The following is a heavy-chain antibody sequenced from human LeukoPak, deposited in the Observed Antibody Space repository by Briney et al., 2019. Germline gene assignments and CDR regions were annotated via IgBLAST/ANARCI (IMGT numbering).Heavy chain of an antibody. CDR1: GGSISSYY. D-gene: IGHD4-17*01. Sequence: PSETLSLTCTVSGGSISSYYWSWIRQPPGKGLEWIGYIYYSGSTNYNPSLKSRVTISVDTPKNQFSLKLSSVTAADTAVYYCARSTTVNPFFGYWGQGTLVTVSS. CDR3: ARSTTVNPFFGY. CDR2: IYYSGST. V-gene: IGHV4-59*01. J-gene: IGHJ4*02.